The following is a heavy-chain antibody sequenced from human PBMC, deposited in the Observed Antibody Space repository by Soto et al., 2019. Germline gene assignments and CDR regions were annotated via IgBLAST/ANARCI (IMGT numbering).Heavy chain of an antibody. CDR1: GGTFSGYY. CDR3: ARTGYGGQDY. V-gene: IGHV4-34*01. D-gene: IGHD1-26*01. J-gene: IGHJ4*02. CDR2: INHSGST. Sequence: SGTLALTCAVYGGTFSGYYWSWIRQPPGKGLEWIGEINHSGSTNYNPSLKSRVTISVDTSKNQFSLKLSSVTAADTAVYYCARTGYGGQDYWGQGTLVTVSS.